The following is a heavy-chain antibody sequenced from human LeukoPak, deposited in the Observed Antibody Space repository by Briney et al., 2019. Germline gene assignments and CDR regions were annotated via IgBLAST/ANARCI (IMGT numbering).Heavy chain of an antibody. D-gene: IGHD4-4*01. J-gene: IGHJ4*02. CDR3: ARDYSNYEVDY. Sequence: ASVKVSCKASGYTFTGYYMHWVRQAPGQGLEWMGWINPNSGDTNYAQKFQGRVTMTRDTSISTAYMELTRLRSDDTAVYYCARDYSNYEVDYWGQGTLVTVYS. V-gene: IGHV1-2*02. CDR2: INPNSGDT. CDR1: GYTFTGYY.